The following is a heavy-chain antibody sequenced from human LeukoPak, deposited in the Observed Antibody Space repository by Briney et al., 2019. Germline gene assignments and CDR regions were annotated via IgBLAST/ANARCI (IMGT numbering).Heavy chain of an antibody. V-gene: IGHV4-39*01. D-gene: IGHD2-2*01. J-gene: IGHJ4*02. Sequence: SETLSPTCTVSGGSISGSSYYWGWIRQPPGKGLEWIGSIYYSGSTHYKPSLKSRVTISVDTSKNQFSLKLSSVTAADTAVYYCARPPGFSTSFWDWGQGTLVTVSS. CDR2: IYYSGST. CDR1: GGSISGSSYY. CDR3: ARPPGFSTSFWD.